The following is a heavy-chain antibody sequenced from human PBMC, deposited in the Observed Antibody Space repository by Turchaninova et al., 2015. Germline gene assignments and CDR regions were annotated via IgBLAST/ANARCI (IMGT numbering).Heavy chain of an antibody. CDR1: GYSITNNYY. Sequence: ESGPGLVKPSETMSLTCGVSGYSITNNYYWGWIRQPPGKGLEWVGSIYYSGSTYYNPSLKSRVTMSVDSSKNQFSLKLSSVTAADTAVYYCARISVAVINYFDPWGPGILVTVSS. CDR3: ARISVAVINYFDP. J-gene: IGHJ5*02. D-gene: IGHD6-19*01. V-gene: IGHV4-38-2*01. CDR2: IYYSGST.